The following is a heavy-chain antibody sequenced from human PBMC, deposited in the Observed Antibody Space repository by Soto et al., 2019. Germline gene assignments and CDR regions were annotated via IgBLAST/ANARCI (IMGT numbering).Heavy chain of an antibody. Sequence: NPGGSLRLSCAASGFTFSDYYMSRIRQAPGKGLEWVSYISSSGSTIYYADSVKGRFTISRDNAKNSLYLQMNSLRAEDTAVYYCARGSRQGLWFGELFSDELYGMDVWGQGTTVTVSS. V-gene: IGHV3-11*01. CDR3: ARGSRQGLWFGELFSDELYGMDV. CDR1: GFTFSDYY. J-gene: IGHJ6*02. D-gene: IGHD3-10*01. CDR2: ISSSGSTI.